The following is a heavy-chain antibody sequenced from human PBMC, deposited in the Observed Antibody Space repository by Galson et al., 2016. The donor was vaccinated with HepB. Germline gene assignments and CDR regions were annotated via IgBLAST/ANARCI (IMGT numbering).Heavy chain of an antibody. Sequence: SVKVSCKASGGSFSSRAIGWVRQAPGHGLEWIGGIIPIFGTAEYTQKFQGKVTSTADESTSTAYMELTNLRSEDTAVYYCATVGGEHDYGDYNLMPVWAYFDHWGQGTLVTVSS. CDR2: IIPIFGTA. D-gene: IGHD4-17*01. J-gene: IGHJ4*02. CDR3: ATVGGEHDYGDYNLMPVWAYFDH. CDR1: GGSFSSRA. V-gene: IGHV1-69*13.